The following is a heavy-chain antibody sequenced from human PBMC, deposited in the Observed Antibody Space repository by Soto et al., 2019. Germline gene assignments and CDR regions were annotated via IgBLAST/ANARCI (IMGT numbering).Heavy chain of an antibody. D-gene: IGHD2-2*01. CDR1: GFIFRSFW. J-gene: IGHJ5*02. V-gene: IGHV3-7*05. Sequence: PGGSLRLSCAASGFIFRSFWMSWVRQAPGKGLEWVANIKQDGTEKNYLDSVKGRFTISRDNAKNSLYLQMNSLRAEDTAVYYCSSRYLEYCFSSACSAPYDPWGQGTLVTVSS. CDR2: IKQDGTEK. CDR3: SSRYLEYCFSSACSAPYDP.